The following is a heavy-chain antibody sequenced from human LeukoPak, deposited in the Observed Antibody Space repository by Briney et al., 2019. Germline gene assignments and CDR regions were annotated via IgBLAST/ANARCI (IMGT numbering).Heavy chain of an antibody. J-gene: IGHJ5*02. CDR3: ARGRWLGGVLDP. CDR1: GGSFSGYY. V-gene: IGHV4-34*01. CDR2: INHSGST. Sequence: PSETLSLTCAVYGGSFSGYYWSWIRQPPGEGLEWIGEINHSGSTNYNPSLKSRVTISVDTSKNQFSLKLSSVTAADTAVYYCARGRWLGGVLDPWGQGTLVTVSS. D-gene: IGHD6-19*01.